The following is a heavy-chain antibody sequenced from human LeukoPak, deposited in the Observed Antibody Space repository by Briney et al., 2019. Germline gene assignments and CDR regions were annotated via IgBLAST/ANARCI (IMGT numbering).Heavy chain of an antibody. CDR1: GFTFSSYG. CDR2: IRYDGSNK. J-gene: IGHJ5*02. CDR3: AKDWDSSSGGWFDP. V-gene: IGHV3-30*02. D-gene: IGHD6-6*01. Sequence: PGGSLRLSCAASGFTFSSYGMHWVRQAPGKGLEWVAFIRYDGSNKYYADSVKGRFTISRDNSKNTLYLQMNSLRAEDTAVYYCAKDWDSSSGGWFDPWGQGTLVTVSS.